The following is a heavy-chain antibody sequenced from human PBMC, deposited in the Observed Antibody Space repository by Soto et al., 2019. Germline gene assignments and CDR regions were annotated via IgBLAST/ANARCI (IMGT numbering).Heavy chain of an antibody. J-gene: IGHJ6*02. CDR3: TRDLSPGQYYYYGMDV. Sequence: KPGGSLRLSCTASGFTFGDYAMSWFRQAPGKGLEWVGFIRSKAYGGTTEYAASVKGRFTISRDDSKSIAYLQMNSLKTEDTAVYYCTRDLSPGQYYYYGMDVWGQGTTVTVSS. D-gene: IGHD3-3*02. V-gene: IGHV3-49*05. CDR2: IRSKAYGGTT. CDR1: GFTFGDYA.